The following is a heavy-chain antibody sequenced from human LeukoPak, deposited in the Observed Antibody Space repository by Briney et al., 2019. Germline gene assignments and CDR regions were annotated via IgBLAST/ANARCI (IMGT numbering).Heavy chain of an antibody. CDR2: INHSGST. J-gene: IGHJ3*02. D-gene: IGHD3-9*01. CDR3: ARVRNFDWLILDAFDI. CDR1: GGSFSGYY. Sequence: SETLSLTCAVYGGSFSGYYWSWIRQPPGKGLEWIGEINHSGSTNYNPSLKSRVTISVDTSKNQFSLKLSSVTAADTAVYYCARVRNFDWLILDAFDIWGQGTMVTVSS. V-gene: IGHV4-34*01.